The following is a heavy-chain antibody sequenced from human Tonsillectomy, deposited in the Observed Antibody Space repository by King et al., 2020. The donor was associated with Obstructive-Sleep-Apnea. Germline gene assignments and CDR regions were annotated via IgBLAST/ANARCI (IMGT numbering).Heavy chain of an antibody. J-gene: IGHJ5*02. CDR2: INHSGST. Sequence: VQLQQWGAGLLNPSETLSLTCAVFGGSFSDYYWTWIRQPPGKGLEWIGEINHSGSTNYNPSLKSRVTISVDTSKNQFSLNLSSVTAADTAVYYCARGSGAAAVNWFDPWGQGILVTVPS. D-gene: IGHD6-13*01. CDR1: GGSFSDYY. V-gene: IGHV4-34*01. CDR3: ARGSGAAAVNWFDP.